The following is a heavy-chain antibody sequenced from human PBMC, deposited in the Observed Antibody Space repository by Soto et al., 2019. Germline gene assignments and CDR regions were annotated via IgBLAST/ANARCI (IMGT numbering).Heavy chain of an antibody. V-gene: IGHV1-69*02. Sequence: QVQLVQSGAEVKKPGSSVKVSCKASGGTFSSYTISWVRQAPGQGLEWMGRIIPILGIANYAQKFQGRVTITADKSTSTAYMELSSRRSEDTAVYYCARAISHEYDAFDIWGQGTMVTVSS. CDR2: IIPILGIA. CDR3: ARAISHEYDAFDI. D-gene: IGHD6-6*01. J-gene: IGHJ3*02. CDR1: GGTFSSYT.